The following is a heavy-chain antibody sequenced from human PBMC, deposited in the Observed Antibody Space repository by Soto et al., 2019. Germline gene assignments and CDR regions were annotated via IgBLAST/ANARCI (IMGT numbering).Heavy chain of an antibody. CDR2: IGGRGGNT. CDR1: GFIFNAYA. D-gene: IGHD4-4*01. CDR3: ARVASGYINSLDN. Sequence: EVQLLESGGGIVQPGGSLRLSCAASGFIFNAYAMTWVRQAPGKGLEWVSAIGGRGGNTYYAASVKGRFTISRDNSRDTVDLQMNSLRAEDTAVYYCARVASGYINSLDNWGQGILVTVSS. V-gene: IGHV3-23*01. J-gene: IGHJ4*02.